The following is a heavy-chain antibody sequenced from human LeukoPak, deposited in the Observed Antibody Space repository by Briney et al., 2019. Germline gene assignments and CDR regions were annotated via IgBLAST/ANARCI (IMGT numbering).Heavy chain of an antibody. CDR1: GFTVSSNY. Sequence: GGSLRLSCAASGFTVSSNYMSWVRQAPGKGLEWVSVIYSGGSSYYADSVKGRFIISRDNSKNTLYLQMNSLRAEDTAVYYCARGYDILTPHLDYWGQGTLVTVSS. CDR3: ARGYDILTPHLDY. J-gene: IGHJ4*02. V-gene: IGHV3-66*01. CDR2: IYSGGSS. D-gene: IGHD3-9*01.